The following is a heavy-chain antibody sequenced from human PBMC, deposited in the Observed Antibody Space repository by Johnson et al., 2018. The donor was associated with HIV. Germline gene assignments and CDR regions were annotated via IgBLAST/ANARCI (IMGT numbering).Heavy chain of an antibody. CDR2: INCNGGST. CDR1: GFTFDDYA. CDR3: ARAVGYSGSGSAFDI. D-gene: IGHD3-10*01. Sequence: VQLVESGGVVVQPGGSLRLSCAASGFTFDDYAMHWVRQPPGKGLEWVSDINCNGGSTGYADSVKGRFTVSRDNAKNSLYLRMNSLRAEETALYYCARAVGYSGSGSAFDIWGQGTRVTVSS. J-gene: IGHJ3*02. V-gene: IGHV3-20*04.